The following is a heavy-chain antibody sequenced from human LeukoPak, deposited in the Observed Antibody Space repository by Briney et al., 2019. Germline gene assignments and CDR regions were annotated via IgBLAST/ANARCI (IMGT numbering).Heavy chain of an antibody. J-gene: IGHJ1*01. CDR2: ISSSGSTI. V-gene: IGHV3-48*03. CDR1: GFTFSSYA. CDR3: ARQYYYDSSGYYDAYFQH. Sequence: PGGSLRLSCAASGFTFSSYAMSWVRQAPGKGLEWVSYISSSGSTIYYADSVRGRFTISRDNAKNSLYLQMNSLRAEDTAVYYCARQYYYDSSGYYDAYFQHWGQGTLVTVSS. D-gene: IGHD3-22*01.